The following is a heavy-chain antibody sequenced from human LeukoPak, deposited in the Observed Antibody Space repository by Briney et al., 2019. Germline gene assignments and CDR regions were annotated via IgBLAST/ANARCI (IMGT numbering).Heavy chain of an antibody. J-gene: IGHJ4*02. V-gene: IGHV3-11*01. CDR2: ISSGGSTI. CDR1: GFTFSDYY. D-gene: IGHD6-13*01. Sequence: TGGSLRLSCAASGFTFSDYYMSWIRQAPGKGLEWISYISSGGSTIYYADSVRGQFTISRDNAKKSLYLQMNSLRAEDTAVYYCARGPPLSSWYRPYYFDYWGQGTLVTVSS. CDR3: ARGPPLSSWYRPYYFDY.